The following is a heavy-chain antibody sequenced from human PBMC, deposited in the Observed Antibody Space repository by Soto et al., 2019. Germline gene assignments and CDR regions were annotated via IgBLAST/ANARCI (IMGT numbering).Heavy chain of an antibody. CDR1: GGSISSYY. CDR2: IYYSGST. V-gene: IGHV4-59*01. Sequence: LSLTCTVSGGSISSYYWSWIRQPPGKGLEWIGYIYYSGSTNYNPSLKSRVTISVDTSKNQFSLKLSSVTAADTAVYYCAGRNVRYYYYGMDVWGQGTTVTVSS. D-gene: IGHD1-1*01. J-gene: IGHJ6*02. CDR3: AGRNVRYYYYGMDV.